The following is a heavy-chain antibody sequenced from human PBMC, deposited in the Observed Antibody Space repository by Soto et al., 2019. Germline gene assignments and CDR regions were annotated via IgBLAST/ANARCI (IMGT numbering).Heavy chain of an antibody. CDR2: INHSGST. D-gene: IGHD3-10*01. CDR3: ARGLGAIAGSGSYYCY. CDR1: GGSFSGYY. V-gene: IGHV4-34*01. J-gene: IGHJ4*02. Sequence: QVQLQQWGAGLLKPSETLSLTCAVYGGSFSGYYWSWIRQPPGKGLEWIGEINHSGSTNYTPSLRSRVTITVDSSKDQFAPKLSSVTAADTALYYCARGLGAIAGSGSYYCYWGQGTLVTVSS.